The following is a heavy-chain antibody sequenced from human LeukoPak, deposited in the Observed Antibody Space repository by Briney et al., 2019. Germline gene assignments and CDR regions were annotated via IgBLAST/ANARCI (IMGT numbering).Heavy chain of an antibody. Sequence: SQTLSLTCTVSGGSISRGDYYWSWIRQTPGKGLERIGHIYYSGSTHSNPSLKSRITISVDTSKNRFSLKLISVTAADTAVYYCAREKAVYGSGSYLFWGRGTLVTVSS. J-gene: IGHJ4*02. CDR1: GGSISRGDYY. D-gene: IGHD3-10*01. CDR3: AREKAVYGSGSYLF. CDR2: IYYSGST. V-gene: IGHV4-30-4*01.